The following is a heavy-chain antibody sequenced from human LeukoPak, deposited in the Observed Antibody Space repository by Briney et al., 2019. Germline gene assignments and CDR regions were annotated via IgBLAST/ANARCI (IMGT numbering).Heavy chain of an antibody. CDR3: AKGTYSGSGYTNDAFDI. J-gene: IGHJ3*02. CDR2: ITWNSDTR. Sequence: PGRSLRLSCAASGFTFDDYAMHWVRQVPGKGLEWVSSITWNSDTRDYADSVRGRFTISRDNAKKSLYLQMNSLRADDTALYYCAKGTYSGSGYTNDAFDIWGQGEMVTISS. V-gene: IGHV3-9*01. CDR1: GFTFDDYA. D-gene: IGHD6-13*01.